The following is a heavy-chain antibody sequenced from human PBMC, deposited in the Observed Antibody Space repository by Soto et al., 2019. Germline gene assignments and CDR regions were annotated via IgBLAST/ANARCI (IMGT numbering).Heavy chain of an antibody. V-gene: IGHV4-39*01. CDR1: GGSISSSSYY. CDR2: IYYSGST. CDR3: ARPDAGGNAYSSSWYENWFDP. Sequence: PSETLSLTCTVSGGSISSSSYYWGWIRQPPGKGLEWIGSIYYSGSTYYNPSLKSRVTISVDTSKNQFSLKLSSVTAADTAVYYCARPDAGGNAYSSSWYENWFDPWGQGTLVTVSS. D-gene: IGHD6-13*01. J-gene: IGHJ5*02.